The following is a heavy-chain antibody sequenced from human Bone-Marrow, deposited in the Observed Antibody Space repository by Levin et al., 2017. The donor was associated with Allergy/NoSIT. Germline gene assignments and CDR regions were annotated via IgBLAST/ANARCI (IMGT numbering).Heavy chain of an antibody. V-gene: IGHV4-59*01. J-gene: IGHJ6*02. D-gene: IGHD3-22*01. CDR3: ARETYYCHSGSSTYSYYGMEV. CDR1: GVSISRSY. CDR2: IHYSGNT. Sequence: GSLRLSCTVSGVSISRSYWIWIRQTPGKGLEWIGYIHYSGNTNYNPSLKSRVTISVDTSNNQFSLKLTSVTAADTALYYCARETYYCHSGSSTYSYYGMEVWGQGTTATVSS.